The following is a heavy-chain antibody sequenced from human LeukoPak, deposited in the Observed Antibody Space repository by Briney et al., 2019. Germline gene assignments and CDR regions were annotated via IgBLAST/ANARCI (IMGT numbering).Heavy chain of an antibody. CDR2: IYYSGST. J-gene: IGHJ4*02. CDR3: ARRYGGNNFDY. D-gene: IGHD4-23*01. Sequence: SETLSLTCTVSGGSISSSSYYWGWIRQPPGKGLEWIGSIYYSGSTYYNPSLKSRVTISVDTSKNQFSLKLSSVTAADTAVYYCARRYGGNNFDYWGQGTLVTVSS. V-gene: IGHV4-39*01. CDR1: GGSISSSSYY.